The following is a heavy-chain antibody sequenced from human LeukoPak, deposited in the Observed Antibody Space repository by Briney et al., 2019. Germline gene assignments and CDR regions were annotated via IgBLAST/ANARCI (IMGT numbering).Heavy chain of an antibody. CDR3: ARHTFRGHEYYDFWKPQSNWFDP. J-gene: IGHJ5*02. CDR1: GYSFTSYW. Sequence: GESLQISCKGSGYSFTSYWIGWVRQMPGKGLEWMGIIYPGDSDTRYSPSFQGQVTISADKSISTAYLQWSSLKASDTAMYYCARHTFRGHEYYDFWKPQSNWFDPWGQGTLVTVSS. V-gene: IGHV5-51*01. D-gene: IGHD3-3*01. CDR2: IYPGDSDT.